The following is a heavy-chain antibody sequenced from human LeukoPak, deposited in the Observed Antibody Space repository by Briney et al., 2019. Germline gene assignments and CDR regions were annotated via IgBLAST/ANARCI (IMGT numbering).Heavy chain of an antibody. Sequence: ASVKVSCKASGYTFTSYYMHWVRQAPGQGLEWMGIINPSGGSTSYAQKFQGRVTMTRDTYTSTVYMKLSSLRSVNTAVYYCARDRAFGLAPSIYGAQGTLVTVSS. V-gene: IGHV1-46*03. J-gene: IGHJ4*02. CDR2: INPSGGST. D-gene: IGHD3-16*01. CDR3: ARDRAFGLAPSIY. CDR1: GYTFTSYY.